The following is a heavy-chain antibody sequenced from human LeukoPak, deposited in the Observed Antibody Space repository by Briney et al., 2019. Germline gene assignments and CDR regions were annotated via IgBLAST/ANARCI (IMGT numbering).Heavy chain of an antibody. Sequence: GGSLRLSCAGAGFTLSNYGMSWVRQAPGKGLEWVSVISRSGTETYHADSVRGRFTISRDNAKNTLYLQMNSLRAEDTAVYYCAKKSPDSSGNPAYDWGQGTLVTVSS. CDR3: AKKSPDSSGNPAYD. J-gene: IGHJ4*02. CDR2: ISRSGTET. D-gene: IGHD4-23*01. CDR1: GFTLSNYG. V-gene: IGHV3-23*01.